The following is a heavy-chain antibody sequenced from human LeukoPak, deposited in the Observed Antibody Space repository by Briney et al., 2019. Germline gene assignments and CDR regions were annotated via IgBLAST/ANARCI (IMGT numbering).Heavy chain of an antibody. CDR1: RGTFSSYA. Sequence: SVKVSCKASRGTFSSYAVSWVRQAHGQGLEWMGGIIPIFGTANYAQKFQGRVTITADESTSTAYMELSSLRSEDTAVYYCARARYDILTGYYQYYFDYWGQGTLVTVSS. V-gene: IGHV1-69*01. CDR2: IIPIFGTA. D-gene: IGHD3-9*01. CDR3: ARARYDILTGYYQYYFDY. J-gene: IGHJ4*02.